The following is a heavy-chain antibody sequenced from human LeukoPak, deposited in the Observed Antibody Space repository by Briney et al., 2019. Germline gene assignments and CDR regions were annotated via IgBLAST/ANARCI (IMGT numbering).Heavy chain of an antibody. J-gene: IGHJ4*02. CDR1: GGSIISSAYY. CDR3: VRTEVSSGSEDY. CDR2: IYYSGST. V-gene: IGHV4-30-4*08. D-gene: IGHD6-19*01. Sequence: SETLSLTCTVFGGSIISSAYYWSWIRQPPGKGLEWIGYIYYSGSTYYNPSLKSRVTISLDTSKNQFSLKLSSVTAADTAVYYCVRTEVSSGSEDYWGQGTLVTVSS.